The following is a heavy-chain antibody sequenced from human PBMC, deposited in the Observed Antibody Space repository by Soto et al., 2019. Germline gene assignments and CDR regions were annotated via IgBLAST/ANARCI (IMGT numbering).Heavy chain of an antibody. J-gene: IGHJ6*02. V-gene: IGHV4-30-4*01. Sequence: SETLSLTCTVSGGSISSGDYYWSWIRQPPGKGLEWIGYIYYSGSTYYNPSLKSRVTMSVDKSKNQFSLKLSSVTAADTAMYYCARTSAAGKYYYGMDVWGQGTTVTVSS. CDR2: IYYSGST. CDR3: ARTSAAGKYYYGMDV. D-gene: IGHD6-13*01. CDR1: GGSISSGDYY.